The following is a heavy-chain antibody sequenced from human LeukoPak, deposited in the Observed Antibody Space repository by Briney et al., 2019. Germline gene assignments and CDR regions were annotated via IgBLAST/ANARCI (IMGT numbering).Heavy chain of an antibody. CDR1: GGSISSSNW. V-gene: IGHV4-4*02. D-gene: IGHD6-13*01. CDR3: ARDGGSIAAAVPPRWFDP. J-gene: IGHJ5*02. CDR2: VYHSGST. Sequence: SVTLSLTCAVSGGSISSSNWWRWVRQPPGKGLEWIGEVYHSGSTNYNPSIKSRVTISVDKSKNQFSLKLSSVTAADTAVYYCARDGGSIAAAVPPRWFDPWGQGTLVTVSS.